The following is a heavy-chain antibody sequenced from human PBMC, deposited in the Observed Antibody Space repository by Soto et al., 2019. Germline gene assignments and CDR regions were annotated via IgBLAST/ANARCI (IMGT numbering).Heavy chain of an antibody. Sequence: VQLVESGGGVVQPGRSLRLSCAASGFTFSDYAMHWVRQAPGKGLEWVAVVSHDGRNTHYADSVKGRFTISRDSSKNTVPLEMTSLRAEATAVYYCAKGGRQWLVTSDFNYWGQGARVTVSS. D-gene: IGHD6-19*01. CDR3: AKGGRQWLVTSDFNY. CDR2: VSHDGRNT. CDR1: GFTFSDYA. V-gene: IGHV3-30*18. J-gene: IGHJ4*02.